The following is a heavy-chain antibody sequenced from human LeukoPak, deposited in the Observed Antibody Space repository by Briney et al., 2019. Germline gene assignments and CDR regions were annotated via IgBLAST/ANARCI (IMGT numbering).Heavy chain of an antibody. CDR3: ARLGGDSSSSTYYYYYYGMDV. J-gene: IGHJ6*02. Sequence: TRSPTSPLAAGFITMDSCGWNRQLHGKWREWIGYMLYSGSTNYNPSLKSRVTISVDTSKNQFSLKLSSVTAADTAVYYCARLGGDSSSSTYYYYYYGMDVWGQGTTVTVSS. V-gene: IGHV4-59*08. CDR2: MLYSGST. D-gene: IGHD6-6*01. CDR1: AGFITMDS.